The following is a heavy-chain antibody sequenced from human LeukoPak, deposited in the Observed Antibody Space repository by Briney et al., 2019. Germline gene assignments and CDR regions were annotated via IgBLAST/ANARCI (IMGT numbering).Heavy chain of an antibody. J-gene: IGHJ4*02. D-gene: IGHD6-19*01. Sequence: PGGSLRLSCAASGFTFSSYAMSWVRQAPGKGLEWVSAISGSGGSTYYADSVKGRFTISRDNSKNTLYLQINSLRGEDTALYYCAKDSPDDIAGAARYYDSWGQGTLVTVSS. V-gene: IGHV3-23*01. CDR1: GFTFSSYA. CDR2: ISGSGGST. CDR3: AKDSPDDIAGAARYYDS.